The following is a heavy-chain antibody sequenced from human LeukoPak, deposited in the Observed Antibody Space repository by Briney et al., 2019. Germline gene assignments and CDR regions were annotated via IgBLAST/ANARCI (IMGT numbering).Heavy chain of an antibody. D-gene: IGHD5-18*01. J-gene: IGHJ4*02. Sequence: SETLSLTCAVYGGSFSGFYWSWIRQPPGKGLEWIGEISHSGTTYYNPSLESRVTVSVDTSKSQFSLRLSSVTAADTAVYYCARGGLDTKRGGHFDFWGQGILVTVSS. CDR3: ARGGLDTKRGGHFDF. CDR2: ISHSGTT. V-gene: IGHV4-34*01. CDR1: GGSFSGFY.